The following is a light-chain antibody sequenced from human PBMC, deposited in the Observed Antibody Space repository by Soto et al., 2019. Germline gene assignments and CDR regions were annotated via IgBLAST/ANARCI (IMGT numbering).Light chain of an antibody. V-gene: IGKV1-39*01. CDR1: QSISSY. CDR2: AAY. Sequence: EIQMTQYPSSLSASVGDRFTITCMASQSISSYLNWYQQKPGKARKLLIYAAYSLQSGVTSRFSGSGSGTDFTLTISSLEPEDFAVYYCQPRSNWPGTVGPGTKVEIK. J-gene: IGKJ1*01. CDR3: QPRSNWPGT.